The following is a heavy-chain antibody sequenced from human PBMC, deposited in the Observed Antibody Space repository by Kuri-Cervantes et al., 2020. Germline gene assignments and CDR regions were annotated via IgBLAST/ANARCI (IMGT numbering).Heavy chain of an antibody. Sequence: SLKISCAASGFTFSDYYMSWIRQAPGKGLEWVPYISSSGSTIYYADSVKGRFTISRDNAKNPLYLQINSLRAEDTAVYYCARDWATYYSDSRGQHYYHGMDVLGQGTTVTVSS. V-gene: IGHV3-11*04. J-gene: IGHJ6*02. D-gene: IGHD3-22*01. CDR1: GFTFSDYY. CDR3: ARDWATYYSDSRGQHYYHGMDV. CDR2: ISSSGSTI.